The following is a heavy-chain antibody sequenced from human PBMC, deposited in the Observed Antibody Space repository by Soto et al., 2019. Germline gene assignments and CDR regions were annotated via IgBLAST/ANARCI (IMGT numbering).Heavy chain of an antibody. CDR1: GGSVSSGSYY. Sequence: QVQLQESGPGLVKPSETLSLTCTVSGGSVSSGSYYWRWIRQPPGKGLELIGYIYDSGSTNYNPSLKSRVTISVDTSKNQFSLKLSSVTAADTAVYYCARDLTFGVVRPHFDHWGQGTLVTVSS. J-gene: IGHJ5*02. V-gene: IGHV4-61*01. CDR3: ARDLTFGVVRPHFDH. D-gene: IGHD3-3*01. CDR2: IYDSGST.